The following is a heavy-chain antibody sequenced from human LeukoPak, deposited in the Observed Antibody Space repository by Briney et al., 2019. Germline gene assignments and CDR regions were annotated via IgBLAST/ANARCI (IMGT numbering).Heavy chain of an antibody. CDR3: ATSLSRNFDY. D-gene: IGHD2/OR15-2a*01. Sequence: GGSLRLSCAASGFTFSSYAMSWVRQAPGKGLDWVSGISGSGGNTYYADSVKGRFTISRDNSKNTLYLQMNSLRAVDTAVYYCATSLSRNFDYWGQGTLVTVSS. J-gene: IGHJ4*02. V-gene: IGHV3-23*01. CDR1: GFTFSSYA. CDR2: ISGSGGNT.